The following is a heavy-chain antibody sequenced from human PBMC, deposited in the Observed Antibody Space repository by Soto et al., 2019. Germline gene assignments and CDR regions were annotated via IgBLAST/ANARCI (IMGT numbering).Heavy chain of an antibody. Sequence: QLQLQESGPGPVKPSETLSLICTVSGDSITNGDVYWGWVRQPPGKGLEWIATIHYRGNTYYDPSIRCRVCISVDPPETLFSLWLSSVPAADTAIYYCARHLTPRIGADYFHYWAQGALVTVSS. J-gene: IGHJ4*02. CDR3: ARHLTPRIGADYFHY. V-gene: IGHV4-39*01. CDR2: IHYRGNT. D-gene: IGHD3-10*01. CDR1: GDSITNGDVY.